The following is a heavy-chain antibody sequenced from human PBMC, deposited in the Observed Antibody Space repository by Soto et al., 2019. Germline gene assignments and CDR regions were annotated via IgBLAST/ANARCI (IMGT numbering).Heavy chain of an antibody. J-gene: IGHJ4*02. Sequence: GASVKLSCKASGYTFRNYGITWVRQAPGQGLEWMAWISPYNGNTNYAQDLQGRVTMTTDTSTSTAYMELRSLTSEDTAMYYCARDLVSGSDFWRAYNGGYFDYWGQGTLVTVSS. V-gene: IGHV1-18*01. D-gene: IGHD3-3*01. CDR2: ISPYNGNT. CDR1: GYTFRNYG. CDR3: ARDLVSGSDFWRAYNGGYFDY.